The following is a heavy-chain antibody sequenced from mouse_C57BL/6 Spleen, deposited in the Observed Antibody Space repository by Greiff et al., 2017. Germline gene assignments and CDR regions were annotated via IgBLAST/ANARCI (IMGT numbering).Heavy chain of an antibody. J-gene: IGHJ4*01. CDR3: ARELRAMGD. Sequence: EVKLVESGGGLVKPGGSLKLSCAASGFTFRDYGMHWVRQAPEKGLEWVAYISSGSSTIYYADTVKGRFTISRDNAKNTLCLQMTRLRSEDTAMYYCARELRAMGDWGQGTSVSASS. D-gene: IGHD1-1*01. CDR1: GFTFRDYG. CDR2: ISSGSSTI. V-gene: IGHV5-17*01.